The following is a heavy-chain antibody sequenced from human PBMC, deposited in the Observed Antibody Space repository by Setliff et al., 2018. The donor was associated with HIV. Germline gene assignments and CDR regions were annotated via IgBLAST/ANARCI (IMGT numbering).Heavy chain of an antibody. CDR3: ATLVGTNGVVWFDP. Sequence: GESLKISCKGSGFTFTDYWIGWVRQIPEKGLEWMGIIYPDDSDTRYSPSFQGQVTLSADKSINTTYLQWSSLKASDTAMYYCATLVGTNGVVWFDPWGQGTLVTVSS. V-gene: IGHV5-51*01. CDR1: GFTFTDYW. D-gene: IGHD1-26*01. J-gene: IGHJ5*01. CDR2: IYPDDSDT.